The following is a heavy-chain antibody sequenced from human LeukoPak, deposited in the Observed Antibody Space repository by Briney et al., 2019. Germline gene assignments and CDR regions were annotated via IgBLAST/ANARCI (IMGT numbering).Heavy chain of an antibody. J-gene: IGHJ4*02. CDR1: GGSISSGSYY. V-gene: IGHV4-61*02. Sequence: SETLSLTCTVSGGSISSGSYYWSWIRQPAGKGLEWIGRIYTSGSTNSNPSLKSRVTISVDTSKNQFSLKLSSVTAADTAVYYCARGGYCGGDCYFYYWGQGTLVTVSS. D-gene: IGHD2-21*02. CDR3: ARGGYCGGDCYFYY. CDR2: IYTSGST.